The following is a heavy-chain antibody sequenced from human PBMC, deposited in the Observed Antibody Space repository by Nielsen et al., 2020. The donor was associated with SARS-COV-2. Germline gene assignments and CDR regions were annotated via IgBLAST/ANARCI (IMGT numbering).Heavy chain of an antibody. D-gene: IGHD4-17*01. CDR3: ARDYDLYGDSFMDS. Sequence: GSLKISCAASDFFLSTFDMHWVRQAPGEGLDWVAFISYDGRNKHYGDSVKGRFTVSRDKSTNTLYLQMNSLRAEDTAVYYCARDYDLYGDSFMDSWGQGTLVTVSS. V-gene: IGHV3-30*03. CDR2: ISYDGRNK. CDR1: DFFLSTFD. J-gene: IGHJ4*02.